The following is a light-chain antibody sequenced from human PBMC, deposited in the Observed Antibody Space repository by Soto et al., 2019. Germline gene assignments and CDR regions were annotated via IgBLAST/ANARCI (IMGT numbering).Light chain of an antibody. CDR1: NSNIGAGYD. J-gene: IGLJ1*01. CDR2: TNN. V-gene: IGLV1-40*01. CDR3: QSYDSRLSAYV. Sequence: QSVLTQPPSVSGAPGQRVTISRTGSNSNIGAGYDVHWYLQLPGTAPKLLVYTNNNRPSGVPDRFSGSKSGTSASLAITGLQAEDEADYYCQSYDSRLSAYVFGTGTKVTVL.